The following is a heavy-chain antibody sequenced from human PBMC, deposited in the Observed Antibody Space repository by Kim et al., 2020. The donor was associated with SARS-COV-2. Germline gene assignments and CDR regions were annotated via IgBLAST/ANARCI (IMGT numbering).Heavy chain of an antibody. CDR1: GGSFSGYY. CDR3: ARGATAGTSRGYFQH. Sequence: SETLSLTCAVYGGSFSGYYWSWIRQPPGKGLEWIGEINHSGSTNYSPSLKSRVTISVDTSKKQFSLKLSSGTAADTAVYYCARGATAGTSRGYFQHWGQGTLVIVPS. V-gene: IGHV4-34*01. CDR2: INHSGST. D-gene: IGHD6-19*01. J-gene: IGHJ1*01.